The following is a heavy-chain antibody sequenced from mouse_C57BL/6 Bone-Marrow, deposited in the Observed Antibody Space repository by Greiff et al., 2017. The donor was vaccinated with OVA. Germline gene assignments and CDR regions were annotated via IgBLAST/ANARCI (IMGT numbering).Heavy chain of an antibody. J-gene: IGHJ1*03. CDR1: GFNIKDYS. CDR3: AGDNNHSYFDV. Sequence: VQLQQSGAELVKPGASVKLSCTASGFNIKDYSMHWVKQRPEQGLEWIGRIDPEDGETKYAPKFPGKATITAEPSSNTAYLQLSSLTSEDTAVYYCAGDNNHSYFDVWGTGTTVTVSS. D-gene: IGHD1-3*01. V-gene: IGHV14-2*01. CDR2: IDPEDGET.